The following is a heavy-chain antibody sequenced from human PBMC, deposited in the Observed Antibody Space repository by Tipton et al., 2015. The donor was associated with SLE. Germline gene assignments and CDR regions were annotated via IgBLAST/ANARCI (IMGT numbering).Heavy chain of an antibody. CDR2: ISAYNGNT. Sequence: QSGPEVKKPGASVKVSCKASGYTFTSYGISLVRQAPGQGLEWMGWISAYNGNTNYAQKLKGRVTMTTDTSTSTAYMELRSLRSDGTAVYYCARESPGGSYGYPTLGYVDLWGRGTRVTVSS. J-gene: IGHJ2*01. D-gene: IGHD5-18*01. CDR3: ARESPGGSYGYPTLGYVDL. CDR1: GYTFTSYG. V-gene: IGHV1-18*01.